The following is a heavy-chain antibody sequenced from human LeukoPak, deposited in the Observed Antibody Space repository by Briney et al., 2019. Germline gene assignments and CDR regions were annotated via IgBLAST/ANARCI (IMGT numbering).Heavy chain of an antibody. CDR3: AREVGAYYYYGMDV. CDR2: ISSSGSTI. V-gene: IGHV3-11*01. J-gene: IGHJ6*02. D-gene: IGHD1-26*01. Sequence: GGSLRLSCAASGFTFSDYYMSWIRQAPGKGPEWVSYISSSGSTIYYADSVKGRFTISRDNAKNSLYLQMNSLRAEDTAVYYCAREVGAYYYYGMDVWGQGTTVTVSS. CDR1: GFTFSDYY.